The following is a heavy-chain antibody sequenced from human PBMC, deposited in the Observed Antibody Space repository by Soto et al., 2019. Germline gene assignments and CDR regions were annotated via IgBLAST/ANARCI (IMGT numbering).Heavy chain of an antibody. CDR2: ISGSGGAT. CDR1: GFTFTSYA. V-gene: IGHV3-23*01. Sequence: PGGALRRSCADSGFTFTSYAMTWVRQSPGKGLEWVSSISGSGGATYYADSVKGRFTISRDDSKSTLYLQMNSLRAEDTALYHCAKAGRPYYDLWSENRFDPWGQGTLVTVSS. D-gene: IGHD3-3*01. J-gene: IGHJ5*02. CDR3: AKAGRPYYDLWSENRFDP.